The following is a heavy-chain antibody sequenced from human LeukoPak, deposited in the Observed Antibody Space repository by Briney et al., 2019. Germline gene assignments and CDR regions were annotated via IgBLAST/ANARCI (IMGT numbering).Heavy chain of an antibody. V-gene: IGHV3-64*01. J-gene: IGHJ4*02. Sequence: GGSLRLSCAASGFTFSSYAMHWVRQAPGKGLEYVSAISNNGGTTYYANSVRGRFTISRDNSKNTLYPQMGSLRAEDKAVYYCARVNGSGSYYDYWGQGTLVTVSS. CDR2: ISNNGGTT. D-gene: IGHD3-10*01. CDR1: GFTFSSYA. CDR3: ARVNGSGSYYDY.